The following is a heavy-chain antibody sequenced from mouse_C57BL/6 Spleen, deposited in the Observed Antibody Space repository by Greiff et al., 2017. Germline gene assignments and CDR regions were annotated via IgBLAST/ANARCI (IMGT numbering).Heavy chain of an antibody. D-gene: IGHD2-4*01. J-gene: IGHJ3*01. CDR2: IDPETGGP. Sequence: QVQLKASGAELVRPGASVTLSCKASGYTFTDYEMHWVKQTPVHGLEWIGAIDPETGGPAYNQKFKGKAILTADKSSSTAYMELRSLTSEDSAVYYCTRSSYDYDVGAYWGQGTLVTVSA. V-gene: IGHV1-15*01. CDR3: TRSSYDYDVGAY. CDR1: GYTFTDYE.